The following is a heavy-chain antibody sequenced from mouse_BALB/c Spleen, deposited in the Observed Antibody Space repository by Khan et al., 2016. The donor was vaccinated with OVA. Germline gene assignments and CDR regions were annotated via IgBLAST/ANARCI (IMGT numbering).Heavy chain of an antibody. Sequence: EVKLEESGGGLVQPGGSRKLSCAASGFTFNSYGMHWVRQAPEKGLEWVAYISGDSNTIYYTDTVKGRFTISRDNPKNTLFLQMTSLISEDTAMYYCATTDFYGYYFDYWGPGTTVTVS. CDR2: ISGDSNTI. CDR3: ATTDFYGYYFDY. V-gene: IGHV5-17*02. D-gene: IGHD1-1*01. CDR1: GFTFNSYG. J-gene: IGHJ2*01.